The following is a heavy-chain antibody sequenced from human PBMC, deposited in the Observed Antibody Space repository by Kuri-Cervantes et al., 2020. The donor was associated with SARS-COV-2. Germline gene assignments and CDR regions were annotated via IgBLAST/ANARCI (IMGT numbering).Heavy chain of an antibody. Sequence: GESLKISCAASGFTFSSYAMHWVRQAPGKGLGWVAVISYDGSNKYYADSVKGRFTISRDNSKNTLYLQMNSLRAEDTAVYYCARDQYDFWSGYLRGIGDVWGQGTTVTVSS. D-gene: IGHD3-3*01. J-gene: IGHJ6*02. CDR3: ARDQYDFWSGYLRGIGDV. CDR2: ISYDGSNK. V-gene: IGHV3-30-3*01. CDR1: GFTFSSYA.